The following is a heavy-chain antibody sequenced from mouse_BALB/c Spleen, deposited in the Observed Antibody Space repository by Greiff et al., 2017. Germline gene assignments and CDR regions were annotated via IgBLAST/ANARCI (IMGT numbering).Heavy chain of an antibody. CDR3: ARSSPPMDY. D-gene: IGHD1-1*01. CDR2: IRNKANGYTT. V-gene: IGHV7-3*02. CDR1: GFTFTDYY. J-gene: IGHJ4*01. Sequence: EVKVVESGGGLVQPGGSLRLSCATSGFTFTDYYMSWVRQPPGKALEWLGFIRNKANGYTTEYSASVKGRFTISRDHSQSILYLQMNTLRAEDSATYYCARSSPPMDYWGQGTSVTVSS.